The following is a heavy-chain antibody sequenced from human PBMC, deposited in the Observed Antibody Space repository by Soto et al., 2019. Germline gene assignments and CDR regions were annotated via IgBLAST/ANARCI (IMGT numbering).Heavy chain of an antibody. J-gene: IGHJ4*02. CDR3: AREMVIVPAARVYFDY. V-gene: IGHV4-4*02. CDR2: IYHSGST. D-gene: IGHD2-2*01. CDR1: GGSISSSNW. Sequence: SETLSLTCAVSGGSISSSNWWSWVRQPPGKGLEWIGEIYHSGSTNYNPSLKSRVTISVDKSKNQFSLKLSSVTAADTAVYYCAREMVIVPAARVYFDYWGQGTLVTVSS.